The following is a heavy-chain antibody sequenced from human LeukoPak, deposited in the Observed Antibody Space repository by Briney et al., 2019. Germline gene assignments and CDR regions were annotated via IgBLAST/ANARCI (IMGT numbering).Heavy chain of an antibody. Sequence: GRSLRLSCAASGFTFSSYAMHWVRQAPGKGLERVAVISYDGSNKYYADSVKGRFTISRDNSKNTLYLQMNSLRAEDTAVYYCARDPSSYDYVWGSYPSGPYFDYWGQGTLVTVSS. CDR3: ARDPSSYDYVWGSYPSGPYFDY. J-gene: IGHJ4*02. D-gene: IGHD3-16*02. CDR1: GFTFSSYA. CDR2: ISYDGSNK. V-gene: IGHV3-30*04.